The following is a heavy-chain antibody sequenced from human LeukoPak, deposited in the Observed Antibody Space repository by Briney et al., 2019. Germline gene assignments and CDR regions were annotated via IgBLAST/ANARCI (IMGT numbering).Heavy chain of an antibody. CDR2: IKQDGSEK. CDR3: ARVRYFDWLSFNY. J-gene: IGHJ4*02. CDR1: GFTFSSYW. V-gene: IGHV3-7*04. D-gene: IGHD3-9*01. Sequence: GGALRLSCAASGFTFSSYWMSWVGQAPGKGLEWVANIKQDGSEKYYVDSLKGRFTISRDNAKNSLYLQMNSLRAEDTAVYYCARVRYFDWLSFNYWGQGTLVTVTS.